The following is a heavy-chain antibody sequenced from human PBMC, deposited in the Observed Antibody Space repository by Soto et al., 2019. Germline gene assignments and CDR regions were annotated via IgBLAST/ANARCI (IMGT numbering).Heavy chain of an antibody. CDR2: ISYTGSP. CDR3: ARVNYYASGSQDHYYYDGVDV. CDR1: GDSISSDGYY. D-gene: IGHD3-10*01. Sequence: SETLSLTCTVSGDSISSDGYYWNWIRQHPGKDLEWIGYISYTGSPYYNPSLKSRVTMSLDASKNHFSLELTSVTAADTAVYYCARVNYYASGSQDHYYYDGVDVWGQGTPVTVSS. V-gene: IGHV4-31*03. J-gene: IGHJ6*02.